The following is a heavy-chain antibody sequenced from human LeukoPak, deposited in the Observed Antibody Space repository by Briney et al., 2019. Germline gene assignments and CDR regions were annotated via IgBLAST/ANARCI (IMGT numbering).Heavy chain of an antibody. CDR2: IKTDGSQI. CDR3: ARDRHSSSWYEFRPFDY. Sequence: GGSLRLSCAASGFTVSSNYMSWVRQAPGKGLEWVANIKTDGSQIYYVDSVKGRFTISRDNAKNSLYLQMNSLRAEDTAVYYCARDRHSSSWYEFRPFDYWGQGTLVTVSS. D-gene: IGHD6-13*01. CDR1: GFTVSSNY. J-gene: IGHJ4*02. V-gene: IGHV3-7*01.